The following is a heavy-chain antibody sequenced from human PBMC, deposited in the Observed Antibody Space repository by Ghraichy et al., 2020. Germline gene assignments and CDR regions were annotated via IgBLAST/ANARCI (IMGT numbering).Heavy chain of an antibody. CDR2: TAHNGKLQ. D-gene: IGHD6-13*01. V-gene: IGHV3-30*18. Sequence: GGTLRLSCAASGFTFSSYGMQWVRQAPGKGLEWMAVTAHNGKLQYYADSVKGRFTISRDNSKNMLYLQMNSLRPEDTAFYYCAKEHTAYSSTVLDNWGQGTLVTVS. J-gene: IGHJ4*02. CDR3: AKEHTAYSSTVLDN. CDR1: GFTFSSYG.